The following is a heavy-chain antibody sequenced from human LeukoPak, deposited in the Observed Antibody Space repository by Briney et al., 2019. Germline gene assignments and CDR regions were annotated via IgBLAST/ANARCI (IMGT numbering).Heavy chain of an antibody. Sequence: GGSLRLSCAASGFTFISYEMNWVRQAPGKGLEWVSYISSSGSTIYYADSVKGRFTISRDNAKNSLYLQMNSLRAEDTAVYYCARGVIYFDYWGQGTLVTVSS. CDR2: ISSSGSTI. CDR3: ARGVIYFDY. D-gene: IGHD3-22*01. V-gene: IGHV3-48*03. J-gene: IGHJ4*02. CDR1: GFTFISYE.